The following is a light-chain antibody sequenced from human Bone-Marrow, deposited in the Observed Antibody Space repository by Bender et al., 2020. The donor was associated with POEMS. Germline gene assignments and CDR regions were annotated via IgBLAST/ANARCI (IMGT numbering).Light chain of an antibody. J-gene: IGLJ3*02. CDR2: ADN. Sequence: QSVLTQPPSTSGAPGQRVTISCSGNNSNIGRNTVTWYQQLPGAPPKLLLYADNQRPSGVPERFSGSKSGTSASLAISGLRSEDEANYYCAAWDDSLSAVVFGGGTKVTVL. V-gene: IGLV1-44*01. CDR3: AAWDDSLSAVV. CDR1: NSNIGRNT.